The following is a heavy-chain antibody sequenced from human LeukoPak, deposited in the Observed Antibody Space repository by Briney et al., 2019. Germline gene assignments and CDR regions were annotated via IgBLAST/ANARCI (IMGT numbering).Heavy chain of an antibody. V-gene: IGHV1-69*06. Sequence: ASVKVSCKASGGTFSSYAISWVRQAPGQGLEWMGGIIPIFGTANYAQKFQGRVTITADKSTSTAYMELSSLRSEDTAVYYCARVTYGFWSGYPYYFDYWGQGTLVTVSS. CDR2: IIPIFGTA. CDR3: ARVTYGFWSGYPYYFDY. CDR1: GGTFSSYA. J-gene: IGHJ4*02. D-gene: IGHD3-3*01.